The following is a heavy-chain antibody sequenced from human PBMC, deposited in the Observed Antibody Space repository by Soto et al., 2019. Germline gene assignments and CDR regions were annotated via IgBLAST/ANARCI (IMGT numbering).Heavy chain of an antibody. CDR2: ISAHNGNT. D-gene: IGHD1-1*01. CDR1: GYTFTSYG. Sequence: QVHLVQSGAEVKKPGASVKVSCKASGYTFTSYGITWVRQAPGQGLEWMGWISAHNGNTDYAKKLQGRVIVTRDTSTSTAYMELRSLRSDATAVYYCARGRYGDYWGQGALVTVSS. J-gene: IGHJ4*02. V-gene: IGHV1-18*01. CDR3: ARGRYGDY.